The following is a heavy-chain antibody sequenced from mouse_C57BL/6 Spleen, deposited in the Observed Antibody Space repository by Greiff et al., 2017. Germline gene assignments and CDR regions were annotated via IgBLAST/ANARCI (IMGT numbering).Heavy chain of an antibody. CDR3: TRSRYYGSLMDY. D-gene: IGHD1-1*01. CDR2: IDPETGGT. J-gene: IGHJ4*01. Sequence: QVQLQQSGAELVRPGASVTLSCKASGYTFTDYEMHWVKQTPVHGLEWIGAIDPETGGTAYNQKFKGKAILTADKSSSTAYMELRSLTSEDSAFYYCTRSRYYGSLMDYWGQGTSVTVSS. CDR1: GYTFTDYE. V-gene: IGHV1-15*01.